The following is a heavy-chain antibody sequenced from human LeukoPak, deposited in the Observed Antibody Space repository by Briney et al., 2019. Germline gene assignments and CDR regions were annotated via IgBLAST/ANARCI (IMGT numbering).Heavy chain of an antibody. CDR3: ARERDSRGY. CDR1: GFTVNSNY. Sequence: PTGGSLRLSCAASGFTVNSNYMTCVRQAPGKGLEWVSVIYSGGGTYYADSVKGRFTISRDNSKNTLYLQMNSLRAEDTAVYYCARERDSRGYWGQGTLVTVSS. V-gene: IGHV3-66*01. CDR2: IYSGGGT. D-gene: IGHD3-22*01. J-gene: IGHJ4*02.